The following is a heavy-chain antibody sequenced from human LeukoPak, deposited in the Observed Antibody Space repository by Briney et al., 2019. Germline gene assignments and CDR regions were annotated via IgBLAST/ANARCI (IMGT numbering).Heavy chain of an antibody. J-gene: IGHJ5*02. CDR1: GFTFSDHH. V-gene: IGHV3-72*01. D-gene: IGHD3-22*01. Sequence: GGSLRLSCAASGFTFSDHHMDWVRQAPGKGLEWIGRSRNKGRGYSTVFAASVKGRFTISRDEPKNSLYLQMNSLKTEDTAVYYCTRIFYYETGGYPYHWGQGTLVTVSS. CDR3: TRIFYYETGGYPYH. CDR2: SRNKGRGYST.